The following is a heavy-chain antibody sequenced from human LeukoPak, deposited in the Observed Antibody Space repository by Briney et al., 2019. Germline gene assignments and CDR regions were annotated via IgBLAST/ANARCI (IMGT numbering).Heavy chain of an antibody. CDR2: IYSGGST. CDR3: ARAYDGSLGY. CDR1: GFTFSSYA. Sequence: GGSLRLSCAASGFTFSSYAMSWVRQAPGKGLEWVSVIYSGGSTYYADSVKGRFTISRDNSKNTLYLQMNSLRAEDTAMYYCARAYDGSLGYWGQGTLVTVSS. V-gene: IGHV3-53*01. D-gene: IGHD4-23*01. J-gene: IGHJ4*02.